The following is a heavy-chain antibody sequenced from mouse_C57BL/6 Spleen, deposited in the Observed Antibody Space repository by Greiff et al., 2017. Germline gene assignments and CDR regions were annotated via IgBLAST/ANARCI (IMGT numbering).Heavy chain of an antibody. CDR1: GYTFTSYW. Sequence: QVQLQQSGAELVRPGTSVKLSCKASGYTFTSYWMHWVKQRPGQGLEWIGVIDPSDSYTNYNQKFKGKATLTVDTSSSTAYMQLSSLTSEDSAVYYCARRGSNYDYYAMDYWGQGTSVTVSS. D-gene: IGHD2-5*01. CDR2: IDPSDSYT. J-gene: IGHJ4*01. V-gene: IGHV1-59*01. CDR3: ARRGSNYDYYAMDY.